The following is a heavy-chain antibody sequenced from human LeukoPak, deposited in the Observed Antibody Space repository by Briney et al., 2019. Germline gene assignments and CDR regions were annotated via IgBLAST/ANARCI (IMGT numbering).Heavy chain of an antibody. D-gene: IGHD3-3*01. J-gene: IGHJ4*02. Sequence: PGGSLRLSCAASGFTFSSYEMNWVRQAPGKGLEWVSYISSSGSTIYYADSVKGRFTISRDNAKNSLYLQMNSLRAEDTAVYYCARVYDFWSGYYFDYWGQGTLVTVSS. CDR2: ISSSGSTI. V-gene: IGHV3-48*03. CDR1: GFTFSSYE. CDR3: ARVYDFWSGYYFDY.